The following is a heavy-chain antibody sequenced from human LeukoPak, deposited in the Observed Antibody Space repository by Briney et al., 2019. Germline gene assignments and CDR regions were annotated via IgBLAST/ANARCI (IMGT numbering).Heavy chain of an antibody. CDR3: AKDSGGTHYYDSSAYGRTNNFDY. CDR2: ISYDGSNT. V-gene: IGHV3-30*04. J-gene: IGHJ4*02. CDR1: GFTFSDYA. Sequence: GGSLRLSCVASGFTFSDYAMHWVRQAPGKGLDWVSVISYDGSNTYYADSVKGRFTISRDNSKNTLYLQMNSLRPEDTAVYYCAKDSGGTHYYDSSAYGRTNNFDYWGQGTLITVSS. D-gene: IGHD3-22*01.